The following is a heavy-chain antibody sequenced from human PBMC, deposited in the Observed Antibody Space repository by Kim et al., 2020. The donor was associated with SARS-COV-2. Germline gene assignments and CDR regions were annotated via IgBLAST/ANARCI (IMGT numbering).Heavy chain of an antibody. D-gene: IGHD6-19*01. CDR3: ARNPGYSSGWYDY. Sequence: SETLSLTCAVYVGSFSGYYWSWIRQPPGKGLEWIGEINHSGSTNYNPSLKSRVTISVDTSKNQFSLKLSSVTAADTAVYYCARNPGYSSGWYDYWGQGTLVTVSS. CDR1: VGSFSGYY. CDR2: INHSGST. V-gene: IGHV4-34*01. J-gene: IGHJ4*02.